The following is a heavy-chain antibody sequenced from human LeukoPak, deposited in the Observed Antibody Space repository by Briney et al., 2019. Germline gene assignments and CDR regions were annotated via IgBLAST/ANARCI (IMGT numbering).Heavy chain of an antibody. CDR1: AFTVSSNY. CDR3: ARGLGHDY. J-gene: IGHJ4*02. V-gene: IGHV3-11*04. CDR2: ISSSGNTI. D-gene: IGHD3-9*01. Sequence: GGSLRLSCAASAFTVSSNYMSWVRQAPGKGLEWVSHISSSGNTIYYADSVKGRFTISRDDAKNSLYLQMNSLRAEDTAVYYCARGLGHDYWGQGTLVTVSS.